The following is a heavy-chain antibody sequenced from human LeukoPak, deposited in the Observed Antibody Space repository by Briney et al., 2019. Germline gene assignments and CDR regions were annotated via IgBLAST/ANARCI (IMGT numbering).Heavy chain of an antibody. CDR2: IYHSGST. CDR1: GFTFSSYW. V-gene: IGHV4-4*02. J-gene: IGHJ4*02. CDR3: ASGGY. Sequence: AGGSLRLSCAASGFTFSSYWMHWVRQPPGKGLEWIGEIYHSGSTNYNPSLKSRVTISVDKSKNQFSLNLTSVTAADTALYYCASGGYWGQGTLVTVSS. D-gene: IGHD3-16*01.